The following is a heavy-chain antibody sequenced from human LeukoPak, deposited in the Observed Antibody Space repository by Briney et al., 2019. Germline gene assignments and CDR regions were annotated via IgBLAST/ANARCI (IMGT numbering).Heavy chain of an antibody. CDR1: GYTFTSYD. CDR3: ARGRRGDRGFWFVP. J-gene: IGHJ5*02. CDR2: MNPNSGNT. V-gene: IGHV1-8*02. D-gene: IGHD3-16*01. Sequence: ASVKVSCKASGYTFTSYDINWVRQATGQGLEWMGWMNPNSGNTGYAQKFQGRVTMTRNTSISTAYMELSSLRSEDTAVYYCARGRRGDRGFWFVPRGQGNLVSVSS.